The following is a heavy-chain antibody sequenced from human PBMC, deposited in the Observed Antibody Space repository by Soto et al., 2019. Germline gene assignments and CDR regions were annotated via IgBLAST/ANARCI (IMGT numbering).Heavy chain of an antibody. CDR2: IYWDDDK. D-gene: IGHD6-19*01. J-gene: IGHJ4*02. V-gene: IGHV2-5*02. CDR1: GFSLSTSGVG. Sequence: QITLQESGSTLVKPTQTLNLTCTFSGFSLSTSGVGVGWIRQPPGKALAWPALIYWDDDKRYRPSMKSRHTNNKETSRNQAVLRMSTEDPVETATYYGAHKGDGCGGFKYWGQGTLVTVSA. CDR3: AHKGDGCGGFKY.